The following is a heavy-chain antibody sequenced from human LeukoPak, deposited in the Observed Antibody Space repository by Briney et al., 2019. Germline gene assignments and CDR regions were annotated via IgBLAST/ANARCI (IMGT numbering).Heavy chain of an antibody. CDR2: ISSDGSST. CDR1: EFTFSSYW. Sequence: PGGSLRLSCAASEFTFSSYWMHWVRQAPGKGLVWVSRISSDGSSTTYADSVKGRFTISRDNAKNTLYLQMNSLRAEDTAVYYCAKDLAQVPDDYGDLNAFDAFDIWGQGTMVTVSS. V-gene: IGHV3-74*01. J-gene: IGHJ3*02. D-gene: IGHD4-17*01. CDR3: AKDLAQVPDDYGDLNAFDAFDI.